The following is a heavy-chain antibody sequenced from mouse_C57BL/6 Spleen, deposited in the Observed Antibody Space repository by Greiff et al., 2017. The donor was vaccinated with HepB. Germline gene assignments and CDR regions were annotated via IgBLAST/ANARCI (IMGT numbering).Heavy chain of an antibody. CDR3: ARGGRFITTVHWYFDV. CDR2: IYPGSGST. Sequence: QVQLKQPGAELVKPGASVKMSCKASGYTFTSYWITWVKQRPGQGLEWIGDIYPGSGSTNYNEKFKSKATLTVDTSSSTAYMQLSSLTSEDSAVYYCARGGRFITTVHWYFDVWGTGTTVTVSS. V-gene: IGHV1-55*01. CDR1: GYTFTSYW. D-gene: IGHD1-1*01. J-gene: IGHJ1*03.